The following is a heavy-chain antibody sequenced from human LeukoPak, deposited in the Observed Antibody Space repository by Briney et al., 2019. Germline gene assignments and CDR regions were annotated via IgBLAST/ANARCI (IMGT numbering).Heavy chain of an antibody. CDR2: IYYSGNT. CDR3: ARQVIGHFDY. J-gene: IGHJ4*02. Sequence: SETLSLTCTVSGGSISSYYWSWIRQPPGKGLEWIGYIYYSGNTNYSPSLKSRVTILVDTSKNHFSLRLSSVTAADAAVYYCARQVIGHFDYWGQGTLVTVSS. V-gene: IGHV4-59*08. CDR1: GGSISSYY.